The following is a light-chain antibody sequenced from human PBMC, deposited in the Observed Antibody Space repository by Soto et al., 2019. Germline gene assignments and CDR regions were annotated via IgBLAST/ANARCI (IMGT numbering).Light chain of an antibody. Sequence: QAVVTQPPSVSGAPGQRVTISCTGSSSNIGAGYDVHWYQQLPGTAPKLLIYSNSNRPSGVPDRFSGSKSGTSASLAITGLQAEDEADSYCQSYDSSLSGVVFGGGTKLTVL. CDR2: SNS. J-gene: IGLJ2*01. CDR3: QSYDSSLSGVV. V-gene: IGLV1-40*01. CDR1: SSNIGAGYD.